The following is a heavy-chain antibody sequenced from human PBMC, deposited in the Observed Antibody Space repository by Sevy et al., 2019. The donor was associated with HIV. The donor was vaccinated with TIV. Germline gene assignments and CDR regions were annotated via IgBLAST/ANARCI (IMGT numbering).Heavy chain of an antibody. Sequence: GESLKISCAASGFSFSSHGMHWVRQAPGKGLEWQSVISYDGNKKYYADSVKGRFTISRDNSKNTLDLQMNSLRPEDTAVYYCARDGGWYNYAPSDYWGQGTLVTVSS. J-gene: IGHJ4*02. CDR3: ARDGGWYNYAPSDY. V-gene: IGHV3-30*03. CDR1: GFSFSSHG. CDR2: ISYDGNKK. D-gene: IGHD1-1*01.